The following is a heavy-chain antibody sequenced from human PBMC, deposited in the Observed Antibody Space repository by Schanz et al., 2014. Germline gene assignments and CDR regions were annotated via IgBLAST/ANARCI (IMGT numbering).Heavy chain of an antibody. CDR2: INPIGGST. CDR1: GYTFTNFF. Sequence: QVQLVQSGAEVKKPGASVKVSCKASGYTFTNFFLHWVRQAPGQGLEWMGIINPIGGSTTYAQKFRGPDNLTTDTSTDTAYLELTSLRSEDTAVYYCARGSPENMIRGELDYWGQGTLVTVAS. D-gene: IGHD3-10*01. V-gene: IGHV1-46*03. J-gene: IGHJ4*02. CDR3: ARGSPENMIRGELDY.